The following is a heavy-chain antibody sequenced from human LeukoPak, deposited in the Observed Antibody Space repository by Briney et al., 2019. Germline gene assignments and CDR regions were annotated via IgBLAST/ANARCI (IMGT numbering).Heavy chain of an antibody. CDR2: INPSGGST. V-gene: IGHV1-46*01. CDR1: GYTFTSYY. CDR3: ARPKKTRDVSGSYPLYGMDV. J-gene: IGHJ6*02. D-gene: IGHD1-26*01. Sequence: ASVKVSCKASGYTFTSYYMHWVRQAPGQGLEWMGIINPSGGSTSYAQKFQGRVTMTRDTSTSTVYVELSSLRSEDTAVYYCARPKKTRDVSGSYPLYGMDVWGQGTTVTASS.